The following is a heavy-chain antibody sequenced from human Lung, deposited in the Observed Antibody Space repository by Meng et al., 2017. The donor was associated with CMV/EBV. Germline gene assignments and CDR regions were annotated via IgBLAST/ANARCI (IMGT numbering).Heavy chain of an antibody. Sequence: GEXXKISCAASGFTFSSFAMSWVRQAPGRGLEWGSGVSSSGGTTSYADSVKGRFIISRDNSRNTVYLQMNSLRAEDTAIYYCAKPPAYYSSWGQGTLVTVSS. CDR3: AKPPAYYSS. CDR1: GFTFSSFA. CDR2: VSSSGGTT. V-gene: IGHV3-23*01. D-gene: IGHD3-16*01. J-gene: IGHJ5*02.